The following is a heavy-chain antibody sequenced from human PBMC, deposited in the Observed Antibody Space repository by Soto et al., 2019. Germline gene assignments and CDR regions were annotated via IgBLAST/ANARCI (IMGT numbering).Heavy chain of an antibody. V-gene: IGHV3-7*05. CDR1: GFTFSSYW. J-gene: IGHJ4*02. D-gene: IGHD3-10*01. Sequence: EVQLVESGGGLVQPGGSLRLTCAASGFTFSSYWMSWVRQAPGKGLEWVANIKEDGSEKYYVDSVKGRFTISRDNAKNSVYLQMNSLGAEDTAVYYCARDRALDYWVQGILVTVSS. CDR2: IKEDGSEK. CDR3: ARDRALDY.